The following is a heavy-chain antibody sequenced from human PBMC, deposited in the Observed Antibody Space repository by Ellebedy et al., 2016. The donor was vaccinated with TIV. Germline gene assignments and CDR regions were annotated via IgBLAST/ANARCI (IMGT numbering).Heavy chain of an antibody. V-gene: IGHV3-23*01. J-gene: IGHJ4*02. CDR3: AKGRGGGSDTSAPRYYFDY. Sequence: GESLKISCAASGFTFSSSAMSWVRQAPGKGLEWVSGFGVSGDTTYYADSVKGRFTISRDNSGNTLYLQMNSLRAEDTAVYYCAKGRGGGSDTSAPRYYFDYWGLGTLVTVSS. CDR2: FGVSGDTT. D-gene: IGHD3-22*01. CDR1: GFTFSSSA.